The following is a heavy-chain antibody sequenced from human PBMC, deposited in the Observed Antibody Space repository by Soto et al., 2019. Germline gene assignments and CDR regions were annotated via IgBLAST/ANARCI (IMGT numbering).Heavy chain of an antibody. Sequence: QLQLQESGSGLVKPSQTLSLTCAVSGGSISSGGYSWSWIRQPPGKGLEWIGYIYHSGSTYYNPSIKSRVTRSRDRSKNQFSLKLSSVTAADTAVYYCARGPDCGGDCYSDCLDSWGQGTLVTVSS. CDR2: IYHSGST. V-gene: IGHV4-30-2*01. D-gene: IGHD2-21*02. J-gene: IGHJ4*02. CDR1: GGSISSGGYS. CDR3: ARGPDCGGDCYSDCLDS.